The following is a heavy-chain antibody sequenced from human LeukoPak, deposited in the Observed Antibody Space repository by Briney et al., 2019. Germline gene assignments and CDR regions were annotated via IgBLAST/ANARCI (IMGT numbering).Heavy chain of an antibody. CDR3: ARDDYGDYYFDY. J-gene: IGHJ4*02. Sequence: GGSLRLSCVASGFTFGKYWMSWVRQAPGKGLEWVANIKLDGSEKNYVDSVKGRFTISRDNTKNSLYLQMNSLRAEDTAVYYCARDDYGDYYFDYWGQGTLVTVSS. D-gene: IGHD4-17*01. V-gene: IGHV3-7*01. CDR2: IKLDGSEK. CDR1: GFTFGKYW.